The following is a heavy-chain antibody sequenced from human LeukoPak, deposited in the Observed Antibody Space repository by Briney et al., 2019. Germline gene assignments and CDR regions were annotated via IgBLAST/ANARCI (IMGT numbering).Heavy chain of an antibody. J-gene: IGHJ5*02. D-gene: IGHD6-19*01. CDR2: IYYSGST. V-gene: IGHV4-59*01. Sequence: SETLSLTCTVSGGSISSYYWSWIRQPPGKGLEWIGYIYYSGSTNYNPSLKSRVTISVDTSKNQFSLKLSSVTAADTAVYYRARGLAREFDPWGQGTLVTVSP. CDR1: GGSISSYY. CDR3: ARGLAREFDP.